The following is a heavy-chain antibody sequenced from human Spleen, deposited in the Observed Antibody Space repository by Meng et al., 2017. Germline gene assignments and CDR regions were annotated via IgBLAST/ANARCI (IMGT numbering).Heavy chain of an antibody. CDR1: GGSFSDYY. D-gene: IGHD4-11*01. Sequence: QGQLPQCGAGLLKPSETLSLTRVVSGGSFSDYYWSWIRQPPGKGLEWIGEINHSGSTNYNPSLESRATISVDTSQNNLSLKLSSVTAADSAVYYCARGPTTMAHDFDYWGQGTLVTVSS. J-gene: IGHJ4*02. CDR2: INHSGST. V-gene: IGHV4-34*01. CDR3: ARGPTTMAHDFDY.